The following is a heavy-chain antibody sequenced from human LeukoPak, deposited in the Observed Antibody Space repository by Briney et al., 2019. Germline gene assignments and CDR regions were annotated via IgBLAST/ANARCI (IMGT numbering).Heavy chain of an antibody. CDR3: ARALRYFDWLSTSPEYNWFDP. CDR2: ISSSSSTI. V-gene: IGHV3-48*01. Sequence: GGSLRLSCAAYGFTFSSYSMNWVRQAPGKGLEWVSYISSSSSTIYSADSVKGRFTISRDNAKNSLYLQMNSLRAEDTAVYYCARALRYFDWLSTSPEYNWFDPWGQGTLVTVSS. J-gene: IGHJ5*02. D-gene: IGHD3-9*01. CDR1: GFTFSSYS.